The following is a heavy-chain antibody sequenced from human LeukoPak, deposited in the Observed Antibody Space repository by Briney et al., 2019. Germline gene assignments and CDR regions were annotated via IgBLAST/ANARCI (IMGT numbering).Heavy chain of an antibody. CDR3: AKGSHYGDLLFEY. CDR1: GFTFSNYA. V-gene: IGHV3-23*01. CDR2: LSGSADRT. J-gene: IGHJ4*02. Sequence: GGSLRLSCAASGFTFSNYAMSWVRQAPEKGLEWVSALSGSADRTYYADSVKGRFTISRDNSKNTVYLQMNSLRAEDTAVYYCAKGSHYGDLLFEYWCQGTLVTVSS. D-gene: IGHD4-17*01.